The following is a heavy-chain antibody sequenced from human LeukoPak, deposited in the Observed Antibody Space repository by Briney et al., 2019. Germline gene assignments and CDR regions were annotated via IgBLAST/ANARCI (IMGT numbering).Heavy chain of an antibody. CDR2: IYSGGST. CDR3: ARGTVTMVDY. Sequence: GGSLRLSCAASGFTVSSNYMSWVRQAPGRGLEWVSVIYSGGSTYYADSVKGRFTISRDNSKNTLFLQMNSLRAGDTAVYYCARGTVTMVDYWGQGALVTVSS. V-gene: IGHV3-66*01. D-gene: IGHD3-10*01. CDR1: GFTVSSNY. J-gene: IGHJ4*02.